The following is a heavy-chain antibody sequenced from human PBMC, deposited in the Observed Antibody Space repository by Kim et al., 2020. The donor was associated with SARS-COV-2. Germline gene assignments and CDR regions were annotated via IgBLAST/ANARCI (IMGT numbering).Heavy chain of an antibody. Sequence: GGSLRLSCAASGFTFSSYWMSWVRQAPGKGLEWVANIKQDGSEKYYVDSVKGRFTISRDNAKNSLYLQMNSLRAEDTAVYYCARGIHYWVGQLRGGNIWFDPWGQGTLVTVSS. CDR3: ARGIHYWVGQLRGGNIWFDP. V-gene: IGHV3-7*01. CDR1: GFTFSSYW. J-gene: IGHJ5*02. CDR2: IKQDGSEK. D-gene: IGHD6-6*01.